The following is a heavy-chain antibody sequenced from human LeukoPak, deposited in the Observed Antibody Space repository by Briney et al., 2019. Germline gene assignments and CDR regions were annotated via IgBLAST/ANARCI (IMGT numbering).Heavy chain of an antibody. D-gene: IGHD1-26*01. J-gene: IGHJ4*02. V-gene: IGHV3-23*01. CDR3: AKDRVGATRRDY. CDR1: GFTFSSYA. CDR2: ISGSGGST. Sequence: GGSLRLSCAASGFTFSSYAMSWVRQAPGKGLEWVSAISGSGGSTYYADSVKGRFTISRDNSKNTLYLQMNSLRTEDTAVYYCAKDRVGATRRDYWGQGTLVTVSS.